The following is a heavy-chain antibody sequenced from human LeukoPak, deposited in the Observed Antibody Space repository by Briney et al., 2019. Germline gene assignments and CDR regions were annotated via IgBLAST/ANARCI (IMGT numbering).Heavy chain of an antibody. J-gene: IGHJ5*02. V-gene: IGHV3-66*01. D-gene: IGHD6-19*01. Sequence: PGGSLRLSCAASGFTVSSNYMTWVRQAPGKGPEWVSVIYIGGDTYHADSVKGRFTISRDNSKNTVYLQMNSLRAEDTAVYYCARGLRYSSGTNWFDPWGQGTLVTVSS. CDR3: ARGLRYSSGTNWFDP. CDR2: IYIGGDT. CDR1: GFTVSSNY.